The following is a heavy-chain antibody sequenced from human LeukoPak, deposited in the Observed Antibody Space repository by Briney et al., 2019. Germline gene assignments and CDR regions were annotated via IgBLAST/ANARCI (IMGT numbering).Heavy chain of an antibody. CDR1: GYSFTTYW. CDR3: ARQAYCGGDCSANFDY. J-gene: IGHJ4*02. Sequence: GESLKISCRGSGYSFTTYWIGWVRQMPGKGLEWMGIISPGDSDARYSPSFQGQVTISADKSINTAYLQWSSLKASDTAMYYCARQAYCGGDCSANFDYWGQGTLVTVSS. CDR2: ISPGDSDA. V-gene: IGHV5-51*01. D-gene: IGHD2-21*02.